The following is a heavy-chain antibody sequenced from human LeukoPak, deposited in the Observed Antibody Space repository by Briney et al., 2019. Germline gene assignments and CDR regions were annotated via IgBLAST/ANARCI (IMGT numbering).Heavy chain of an antibody. CDR2: IYYSGST. CDR1: GGSISSYY. Sequence: PSETLSLTCTVSGGSISSYYWSWIRQPPGKGPEWIGYIYYSGSTNYNPSLKSRVTISVDTSKNQFSLKLSSVTAADTAVYYCAREGKQQRFLDYWGQGTLVTVSS. J-gene: IGHJ4*02. D-gene: IGHD6-13*01. V-gene: IGHV4-59*01. CDR3: AREGKQQRFLDY.